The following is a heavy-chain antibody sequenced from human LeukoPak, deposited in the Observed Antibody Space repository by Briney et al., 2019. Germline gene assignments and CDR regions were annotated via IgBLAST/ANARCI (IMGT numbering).Heavy chain of an antibody. D-gene: IGHD3-3*01. CDR2: INHSGST. Sequence: PSETLSLTCAVYGGSFSGYYWSWIRQPPGKGLEWIGEINHSGSTNYNPSLKSRVTISVDTSKNQFSLKPSSVTAADTAVYYCARGRGDFWTPNWFDPWGQGTLVTVSS. V-gene: IGHV4-34*01. J-gene: IGHJ5*02. CDR3: ARGRGDFWTPNWFDP. CDR1: GGSFSGYY.